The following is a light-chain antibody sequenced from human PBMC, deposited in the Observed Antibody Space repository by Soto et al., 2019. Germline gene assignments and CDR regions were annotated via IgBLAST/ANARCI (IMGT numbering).Light chain of an antibody. CDR3: HQYGTSPQT. CDR1: QSVGNNF. Sequence: EIVLTQSPDNLSLSPGERATLSCRASQSVGNNFLAWYQQKPGQAPTLLIYDASSRASGLPDRFSGSGSETDFTLTVSRLELEDFAVYFCHQYGTSPQTFGQGTKVEI. CDR2: DAS. J-gene: IGKJ1*01. V-gene: IGKV3-20*01.